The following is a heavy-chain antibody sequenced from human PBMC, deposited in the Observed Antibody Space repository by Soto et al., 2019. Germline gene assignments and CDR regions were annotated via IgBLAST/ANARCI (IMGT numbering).Heavy chain of an antibody. J-gene: IGHJ6*02. CDR3: AKDLGSSSLTGGMDV. CDR1: GFTFSSYG. Sequence: TGGSLRLSCAASGFTFSSYGMHWVRQAPGKGLEWVAVISYDGSNKYYADSVKGRFTISRDNSKNTLYLQMNSLRAEDTAVYYCAKDLGSSSLTGGMDVWGQGTTVTVSS. D-gene: IGHD6-13*01. V-gene: IGHV3-30*18. CDR2: ISYDGSNK.